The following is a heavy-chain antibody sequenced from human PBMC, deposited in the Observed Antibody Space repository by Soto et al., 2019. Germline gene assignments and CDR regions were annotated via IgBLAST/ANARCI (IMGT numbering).Heavy chain of an antibody. CDR2: VGGSGDST. CDR1: GFTFSNYA. D-gene: IGHD2-15*01. V-gene: IGHV3-23*01. J-gene: IGHJ4*02. CDR3: AKSPLGYCSGGSCYPPHYFDY. Sequence: EVQLLDSGGGLVQPGGSLRLSCAASGFTFSNYAMSWVRQAPGKGLEWVSGVGGSGDSTYYADSVKGRFTISRDNSTDTMYLQMNSLRAEETAVYYCAKSPLGYCSGGSCYPPHYFDYWGQGTLVTVSS.